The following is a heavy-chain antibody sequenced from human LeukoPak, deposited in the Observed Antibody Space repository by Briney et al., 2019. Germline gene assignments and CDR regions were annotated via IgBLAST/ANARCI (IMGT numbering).Heavy chain of an antibody. V-gene: IGHV5-51*01. CDR1: GYTFTTHW. CDR2: IYPGDYDT. CDR3: ARNYGSGNYYTPSDY. J-gene: IGHJ4*02. Sequence: GESLKISCKGSGYTFTTHWIAWVRQMPGKGLEWMGIIYPGDYDTRYSPSFQGQVTISADKSISTAYLQWSKLKASDTAMYYCARNYGSGNYYTPSDYWGQGTLVTVSS. D-gene: IGHD3-10*01.